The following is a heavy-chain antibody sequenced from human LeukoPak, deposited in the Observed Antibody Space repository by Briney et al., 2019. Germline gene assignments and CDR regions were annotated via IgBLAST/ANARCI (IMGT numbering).Heavy chain of an antibody. CDR1: GGSISSYY. V-gene: IGHV4-59*01. CDR2: IYYSGST. J-gene: IGHJ4*02. Sequence: SETLSLTCTVSGGSISSYYWSWVRQPPGKGLEWIGYIYYSGSTNYNPSLKSRVTISVDTSKNQFSLKLSSVTAADTAVYYCARAVYGDYPDYWGQGTLVTVSS. CDR3: ARAVYGDYPDY. D-gene: IGHD4-17*01.